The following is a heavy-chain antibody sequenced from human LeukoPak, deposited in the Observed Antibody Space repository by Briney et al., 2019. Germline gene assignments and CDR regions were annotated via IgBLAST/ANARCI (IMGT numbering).Heavy chain of an antibody. V-gene: IGHV4-59*01. Sequence: PSGTLSLTCTVSGGSISSYYWSWIRQPPGKGLEWIGYIYYSGSTNYNPSLKSRVTISVDTSKNQFSLKLSSVTAADTAVYYCAREWDYYDSSGYYDYWGQGTLVTVSS. CDR3: AREWDYYDSSGYYDY. D-gene: IGHD3-22*01. CDR1: GGSISSYY. J-gene: IGHJ4*02. CDR2: IYYSGST.